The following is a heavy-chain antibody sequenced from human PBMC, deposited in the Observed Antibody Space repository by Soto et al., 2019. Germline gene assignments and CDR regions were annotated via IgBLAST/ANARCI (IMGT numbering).Heavy chain of an antibody. J-gene: IGHJ5*02. D-gene: IGHD2-21*02. CDR1: GYSFTTYY. Sequence: PGESLKISCKGSGYSFTTYYISWVRQMPGKGLEWMGRIDPSDSYTNYSPSFQGHVTISADKSISTAYLQWSSLKASDTAMYYCASQVVVTVGPVNWFDPWGQGTLVTVSS. CDR2: IDPSDSYT. V-gene: IGHV5-10-1*01. CDR3: ASQVVVTVGPVNWFDP.